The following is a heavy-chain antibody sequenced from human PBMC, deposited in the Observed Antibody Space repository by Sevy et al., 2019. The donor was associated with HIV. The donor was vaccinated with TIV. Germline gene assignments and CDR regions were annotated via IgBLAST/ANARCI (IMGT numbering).Heavy chain of an antibody. Sequence: GSLRLSCAASGFTFNEAWMSWVRQAPGKGLEWVGRIKSRHDGGTIDYAAPVKGRFTISRDDSANMLYLQMDRLTSEDTAVYYCTKGIVGATWDWYDPWGQGTLVTVSS. J-gene: IGHJ5*02. D-gene: IGHD1-26*01. V-gene: IGHV3-15*01. CDR1: GFTFNEAW. CDR2: IKSRHDGGTI. CDR3: TKGIVGATWDWYDP.